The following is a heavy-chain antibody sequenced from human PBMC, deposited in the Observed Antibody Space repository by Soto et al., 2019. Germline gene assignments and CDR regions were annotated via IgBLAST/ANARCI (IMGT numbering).Heavy chain of an antibody. CDR1: GYTLTELS. J-gene: IGHJ4*02. V-gene: IGHV1-24*01. CDR3: ATGPPERWLHFDY. Sequence: ASVKVSCKVSGYTLTELSMHWVRQAPGKGLEWMGGFDPEDGETIYAQKFQGRVTMTEDTSTDTAYMELSSLRSEDTAVYYCATGPPERWLHFDYWGQGTLLTVSS. D-gene: IGHD5-12*01. CDR2: FDPEDGET.